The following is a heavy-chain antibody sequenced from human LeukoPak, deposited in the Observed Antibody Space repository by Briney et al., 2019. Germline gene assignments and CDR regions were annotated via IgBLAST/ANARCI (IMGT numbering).Heavy chain of an antibody. Sequence: SQTLSLICSVSGNSVINNNSIWSWIRQHPEKGLEWIGHFHPSGTTYYNPSLKSRLTISIDTSNNHFSLEMTSMTVADTAVYYCTKGADDYKTGHWGQGTLVTVSS. D-gene: IGHD5-24*01. CDR1: GNSVINNNSI. V-gene: IGHV4-31*02. J-gene: IGHJ1*01. CDR3: TKGADDYKTGH. CDR2: FHPSGTT.